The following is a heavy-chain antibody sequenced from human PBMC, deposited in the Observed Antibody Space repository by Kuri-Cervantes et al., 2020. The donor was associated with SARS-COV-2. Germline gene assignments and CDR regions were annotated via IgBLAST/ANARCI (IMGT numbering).Heavy chain of an antibody. Sequence: GESLKISCAASGFTFGASDMNWVRQSPGKGLEWVSYISSGRRSIYYTDAVKGRFTISRDNGKNSLYLQMNSLRAEDTAVYYCARDGWGSTSHNWFDPWGQGTLVTVSS. CDR2: ISSGRRSI. D-gene: IGHD2-2*01. CDR3: ARDGWGSTSHNWFDP. J-gene: IGHJ5*02. V-gene: IGHV3-48*01. CDR1: GFTFGASD.